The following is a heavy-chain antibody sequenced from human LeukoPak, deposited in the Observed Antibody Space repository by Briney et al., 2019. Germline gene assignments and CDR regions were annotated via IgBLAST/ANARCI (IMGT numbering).Heavy chain of an antibody. CDR3: VREIKIMGFRAFDY. CDR2: INDGGTYT. V-gene: IGHV3-74*01. Sequence: GGSLRLSCAGSGFAFSEYWMHWACQTPEKRLMWVSRINDGGTYTAYADSVKGRFAVSRDNAENTLYLQMDSLTVEDTGLYYCVREIKIMGFRAFDYWGQGTPVTVSS. D-gene: IGHD3-10*01. CDR1: GFAFSEYW. J-gene: IGHJ4*02.